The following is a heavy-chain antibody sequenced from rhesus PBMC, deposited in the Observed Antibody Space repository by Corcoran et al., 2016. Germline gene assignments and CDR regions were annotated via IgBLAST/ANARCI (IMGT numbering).Heavy chain of an antibody. J-gene: IGHJ4*01. Sequence: QVQLQESGPGLVKPSETLSLTCAVSGGSFSSYWWSWIRQPPGKGLEWIGEINGNSGSTNYNPSLKSRVTISKDASKNQFSLKLSSVTAADTAVYYCAREGTGTAGTCDYWGQGVLVTVSS. CDR2: INGNSGST. CDR3: AREGTGTAGTCDY. V-gene: IGHV4-80*01. D-gene: IGHD5-24*01. CDR1: GGSFSSYW.